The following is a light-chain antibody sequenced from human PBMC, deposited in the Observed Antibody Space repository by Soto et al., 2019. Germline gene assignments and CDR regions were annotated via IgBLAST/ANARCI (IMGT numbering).Light chain of an antibody. CDR3: SSYAGTNNVL. CDR1: SSDVGGYNY. V-gene: IGLV2-8*01. J-gene: IGLJ3*02. Sequence: QSALTQPPSASGSPGQSVTISCTGTSSDVGGYNYVSWYQQHPGKAPKLMIYEVNERPSGVPDRFSGSKSGNTASLTVSVLRAEDEADYYCSSYAGTNNVLFGGGTQLTVL. CDR2: EVN.